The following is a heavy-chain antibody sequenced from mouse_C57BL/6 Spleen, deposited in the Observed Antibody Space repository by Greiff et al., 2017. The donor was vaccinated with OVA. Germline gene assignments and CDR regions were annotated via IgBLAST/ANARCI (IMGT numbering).Heavy chain of an antibody. CDR2: IYPGSGST. CDR1: GYTFTSYW. Sequence: QVQLQQPGAELVKPGASVKMSCKASGYTFTSYWIPWVKQRPGQGLEWIGDIYPGSGSTNYNEKFKSKATLTVDTSSSTAYMQLSSLTSEDAAVYYCAGELTGTYTDYWGQGTTLTVSS. D-gene: IGHD4-1*01. J-gene: IGHJ2*01. CDR3: AGELTGTYTDY. V-gene: IGHV1-55*01.